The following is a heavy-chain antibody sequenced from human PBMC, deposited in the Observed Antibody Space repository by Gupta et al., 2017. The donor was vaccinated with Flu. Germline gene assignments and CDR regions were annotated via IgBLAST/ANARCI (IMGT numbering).Heavy chain of an antibody. J-gene: IGHJ4*02. D-gene: IGHD6-6*01. CDR1: GGSISSGSYY. CDR2: IYTSGST. V-gene: IGHV4-61*02. Sequence: QVQLQESGPGLVKPSQTLSLTCTVSGGSISSGSYYWSWIRQPAGKGLEWIGRIYTSGSTNYNPSLKSRVTISVDTSKNQFSLKLSSVTAADTAVYYCARASSSRQIPSYYFDYWGQGTLVTVSS. CDR3: ARASSSRQIPSYYFDY.